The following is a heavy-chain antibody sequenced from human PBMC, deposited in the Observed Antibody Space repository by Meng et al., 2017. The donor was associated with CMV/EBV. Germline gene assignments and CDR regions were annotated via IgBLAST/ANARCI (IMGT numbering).Heavy chain of an antibody. CDR3: ARDGSNDYSDY. Sequence: WTGSEYTFIGYLLHWMRQSPGQRLGWVGWINHNNRDTNCGARFQGKITMTRDTSTKNVCMEVDSVGYVDTSIYYCARDGSNDYSDYWGQGTLVTVSS. V-gene: IGHV1-2*02. D-gene: IGHD2-8*01. CDR1: EYTFIGYL. CDR2: INHNNRDT. J-gene: IGHJ4*02.